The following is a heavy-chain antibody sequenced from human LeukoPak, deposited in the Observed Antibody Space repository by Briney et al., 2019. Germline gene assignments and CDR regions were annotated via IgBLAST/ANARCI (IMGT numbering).Heavy chain of an antibody. V-gene: IGHV4-59*01. J-gene: IGHJ4*02. CDR3: ASKSADHGELRFDY. CDR1: GDSTNTYF. Sequence: SETLSLTCTISGDSTNTYFWSWIRQPPGKGLEWIGYIYYTGTTNYNPSLKSRVTISVDTSKNQFSLKVSSVTAADTGVYYCASKSADHGELRFDYWGQGTLVTVSS. CDR2: IYYTGTT. D-gene: IGHD4-17*01.